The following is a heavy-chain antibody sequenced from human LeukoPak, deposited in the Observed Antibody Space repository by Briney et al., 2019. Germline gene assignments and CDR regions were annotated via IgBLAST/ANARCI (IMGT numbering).Heavy chain of an antibody. CDR3: ARVGAMTTVPYYFDY. Sequence: GASVKVSCKASGYTFTSYGISWVRQAPGQGLEWMGWISAYNGNTNYAQKLQGRVTMTTDTSTSTAYMELRSLRSYDTAVYYCARVGAMTTVPYYFDYWGQGTLVTVSS. V-gene: IGHV1-18*01. J-gene: IGHJ4*02. CDR2: ISAYNGNT. D-gene: IGHD4-17*01. CDR1: GYTFTSYG.